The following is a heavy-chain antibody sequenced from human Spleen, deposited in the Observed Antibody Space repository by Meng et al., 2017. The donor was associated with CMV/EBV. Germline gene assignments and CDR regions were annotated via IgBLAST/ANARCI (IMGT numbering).Heavy chain of an antibody. CDR3: ARVGVAATYVDH. V-gene: IGHV1-18*01. CDR1: GYAFSSYP. D-gene: IGHD6-19*01. Sequence: CKASGYAFSSYPIIWVRQAPGQELECMGWISAYSGDTNYLQELQDRVTMSTDSSTNTAFMELRSLKSDDTAVYYCARVGVAATYVDHWGQGTLVTVSS. J-gene: IGHJ4*02. CDR2: ISAYSGDT.